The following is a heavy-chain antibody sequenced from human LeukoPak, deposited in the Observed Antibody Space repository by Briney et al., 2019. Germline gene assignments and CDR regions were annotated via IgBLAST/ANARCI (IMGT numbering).Heavy chain of an antibody. V-gene: IGHV4-31*03. Sequence: PSETLSLTCTVSGGSISRSGYYWSWIRQHPGKGLEWIGYIYYSGSTYYNPSLKSRVTISVDTSKNQFSLKLSSVTAADTAVYYCARFSRDPRYYFDYWGQGTLVTVSS. CDR2: IYYSGST. J-gene: IGHJ4*02. CDR1: GGSISRSGYY. D-gene: IGHD2-2*01. CDR3: ARFSRDPRYYFDY.